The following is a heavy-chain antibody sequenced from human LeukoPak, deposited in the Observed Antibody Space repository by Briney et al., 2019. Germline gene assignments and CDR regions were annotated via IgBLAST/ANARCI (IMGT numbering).Heavy chain of an antibody. Sequence: GGSLRLSCAVSGFTVSSNYMNWVRQAPGKGLEWVSIIYSGGSTYYADSVKGRFTISRDNSKNTLYLQMNSLRAEDTAVYYCARANPEPNIVAAGRGGSFDYWGQGTLVTVSS. CDR1: GFTVSSNY. V-gene: IGHV3-53*01. CDR2: IYSGGST. J-gene: IGHJ4*02. CDR3: ARANPEPNIVAAGRGGSFDY. D-gene: IGHD6-13*01.